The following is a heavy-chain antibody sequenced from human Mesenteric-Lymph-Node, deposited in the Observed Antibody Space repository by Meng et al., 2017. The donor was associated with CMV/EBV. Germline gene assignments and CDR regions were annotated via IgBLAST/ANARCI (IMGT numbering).Heavy chain of an antibody. CDR1: GFTFNTYS. CDR3: ARLPFYCSSTTCYVDH. CDR2: ISSSSRYI. J-gene: IGHJ4*02. D-gene: IGHD2-2*01. V-gene: IGHV3-21*01. Sequence: GESLKISCAVSGFTFNTYSMNWVRQAAGKGLEWVSSISSSSRYIYYADSVKGRFTISRDNAKNSLYLQMTSLRAEDTAVYYCARLPFYCSSTTCYVDHWGQGTLVTVSS.